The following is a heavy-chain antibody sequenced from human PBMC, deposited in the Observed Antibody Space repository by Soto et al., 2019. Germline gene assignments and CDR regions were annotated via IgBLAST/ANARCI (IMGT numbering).Heavy chain of an antibody. Sequence: QDQLVQSGAEVKQPGASVTVSCKASGYSFTNYGITWVRQAPGQGLEWLGWISAFNGNTHYAQKVQGRVTMTTDASTSTAYMELRSLRSDDTAVYYCARDRGVAPPVAGNTHYYYYMDVWGKGTTVTVSS. J-gene: IGHJ6*03. CDR2: ISAFNGNT. D-gene: IGHD6-19*01. V-gene: IGHV1-18*01. CDR3: ARDRGVAPPVAGNTHYYYYMDV. CDR1: GYSFTNYG.